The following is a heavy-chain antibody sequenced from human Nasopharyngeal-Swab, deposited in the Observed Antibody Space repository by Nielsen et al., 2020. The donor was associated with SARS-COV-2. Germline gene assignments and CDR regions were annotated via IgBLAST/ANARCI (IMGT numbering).Heavy chain of an antibody. V-gene: IGHV3-74*01. CDR3: AGALYSSGWYLDY. CDR2: INSDGSST. J-gene: IGHJ4*02. CDR1: GFTFSSYW. D-gene: IGHD6-19*01. Sequence: GGSLRLSCAASGFTFSSYWMHWVRQAPGKGLVWVSRINSDGSSTSYADSVKGRFTISRDNAKNTLYLQMNSLRAEDTAVYYCAGALYSSGWYLDYWGQGTLVTVSS.